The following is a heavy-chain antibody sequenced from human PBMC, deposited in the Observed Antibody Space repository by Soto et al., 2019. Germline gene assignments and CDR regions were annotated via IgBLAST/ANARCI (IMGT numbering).Heavy chain of an antibody. J-gene: IGHJ4*02. Sequence: PLETLSLTCTVSGCSIINRNYYWGWIRQPPGKGLDWIGSIYYSGSTYYNPSLRSRVTISVDTSKNQFSLKLSSVTAADTAVYYCARHFSVDYFDYWGQGALVT. V-gene: IGHV4-39*01. CDR2: IYYSGST. CDR3: ARHFSVDYFDY. CDR1: GCSIINRNYY.